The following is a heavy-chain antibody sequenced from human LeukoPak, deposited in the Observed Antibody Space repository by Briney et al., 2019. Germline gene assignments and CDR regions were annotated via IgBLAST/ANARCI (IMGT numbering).Heavy chain of an antibody. V-gene: IGHV4-39*02. Sequence: SETLSLTCTVSGGSISSSSYYWGWIRQPPGKGLEWIGCIYYSGSTYYNPSLKSRVTISVDTSKNQFSLKLSSVTAADTAVYYCARDRYYDFWSHPLYFDYWGQGTLVTVSS. D-gene: IGHD3-3*01. CDR2: IYYSGST. CDR1: GGSISSSSYY. J-gene: IGHJ4*02. CDR3: ARDRYYDFWSHPLYFDY.